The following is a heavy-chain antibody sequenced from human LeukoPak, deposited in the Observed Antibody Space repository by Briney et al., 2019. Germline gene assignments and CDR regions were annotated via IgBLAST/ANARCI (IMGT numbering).Heavy chain of an antibody. CDR2: ITSSGTSI. J-gene: IGHJ4*02. D-gene: IGHD3-16*01. CDR3: ASYDGFTQDRGDY. Sequence: GGSLRLSCAASGFTFSSFEMNWARQAPGKGLEWISKITSSGTSIYYADSVKGRFTVSRDNAKNSLYLQMNSLRAEDTAVYYCASYDGFTQDRGDYWGQGTLVTVSS. V-gene: IGHV3-48*03. CDR1: GFTFSSFE.